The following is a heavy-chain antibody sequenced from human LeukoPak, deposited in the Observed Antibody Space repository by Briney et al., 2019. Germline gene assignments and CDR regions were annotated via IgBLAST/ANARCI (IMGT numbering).Heavy chain of an antibody. D-gene: IGHD3-3*01. CDR2: IYTSGST. Sequence: SETLSLTCTVSGGSISSYYWSWIRQPAGKGLEWIGRIYTSGSTNYNPSLKSRVTMSVDTSKNQFSLKLSSVTAADTAVYYCARDTFPPDIWSGYGGGYYYYGMDVRGQGTTVTVSS. J-gene: IGHJ6*02. CDR1: GGSISSYY. CDR3: ARDTFPPDIWSGYGGGYYYYGMDV. V-gene: IGHV4-4*07.